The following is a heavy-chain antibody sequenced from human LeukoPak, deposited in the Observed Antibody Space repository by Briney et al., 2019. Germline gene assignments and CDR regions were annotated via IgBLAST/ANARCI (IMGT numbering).Heavy chain of an antibody. CDR2: ISAYNGNA. Sequence: APVKVSCKASGYTFTSYGISWVRQAPGQGLEWMGWISAYNGNANYAQKLQGRVTMTTDTSTSTAYMELRSLRSDDTAVYYCARVMTTDGFGYWGQGTLVTVSS. D-gene: IGHD4-11*01. CDR3: ARVMTTDGFGY. V-gene: IGHV1-18*01. CDR1: GYTFTSYG. J-gene: IGHJ4*02.